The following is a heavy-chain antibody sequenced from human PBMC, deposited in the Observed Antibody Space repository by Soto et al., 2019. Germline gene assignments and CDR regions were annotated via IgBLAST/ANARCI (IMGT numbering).Heavy chain of an antibody. CDR2: VDALSGKT. J-gene: IGHJ4*02. CDR3: ARMLDGGRPADH. D-gene: IGHD1-1*01. Sequence: QVQLVQSGTEVKKPGASVKVSCKTSGYTFTSYGISWVRQAPGHGLEWMGWVDALSGKTQFSHKVQGRVTMTADTSTNIASMDLRGLNPDATAVYYCARMLDGGRPADHWGQGTLVTVSS. CDR1: GYTFTSYG. V-gene: IGHV1-18*01.